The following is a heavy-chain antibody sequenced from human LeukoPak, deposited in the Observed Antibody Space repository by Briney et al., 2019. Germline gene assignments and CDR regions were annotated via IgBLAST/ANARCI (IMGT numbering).Heavy chain of an antibody. J-gene: IGHJ6*02. CDR1: GGSISRYY. Sequence: SETLSLTCTVSGGSISRYYWSWIRQPPGKGLEWIGYIYSSGSTNYNPSLKGRVTISVATSKNQFSPKVSSVTAADTAIYSCARHFYGSGSYRAYGMDVWGQGTTVTVSS. D-gene: IGHD3-10*01. CDR2: IYSSGST. CDR3: ARHFYGSGSYRAYGMDV. V-gene: IGHV4-59*08.